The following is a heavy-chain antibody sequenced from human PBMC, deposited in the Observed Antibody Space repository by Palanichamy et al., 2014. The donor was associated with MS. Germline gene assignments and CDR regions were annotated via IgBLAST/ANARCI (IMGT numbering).Heavy chain of an antibody. CDR3: ARQTGYGRSWYPYRPFDL. CDR1: GGSITRSSAY. D-gene: IGHD6-13*01. CDR2: IFYSGSP. V-gene: IGHV4-39*01. J-gene: IGHJ3*01. Sequence: QVQLQESGPGLVKPSETLSLTCTVSGGSITRSSAYWGWIRQPPGKGLEWIASIFYSGSPYYNPSLKSRVTISVDTSNDQISLKLRSVTTADTAVYFCARQTGYGRSWYPYRPFDLWGQGTTVTVSS.